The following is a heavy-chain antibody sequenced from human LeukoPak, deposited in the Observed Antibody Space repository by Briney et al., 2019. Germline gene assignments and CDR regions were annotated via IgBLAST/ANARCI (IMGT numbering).Heavy chain of an antibody. V-gene: IGHV3-33*08. CDR2: IWYGGSNK. CDR3: ARGVTMGATRFDY. D-gene: IGHD1-26*01. Sequence: PGRSLRLSCAASGFTFSSYGMHWVRQAPGKGLEWVAVIWYGGSNKYYADSVKGRFTISRDNSKNTLYLQMNSLRAEDTAVYYCARGVTMGATRFDYWGQGTLVTVSS. CDR1: GFTFSSYG. J-gene: IGHJ4*02.